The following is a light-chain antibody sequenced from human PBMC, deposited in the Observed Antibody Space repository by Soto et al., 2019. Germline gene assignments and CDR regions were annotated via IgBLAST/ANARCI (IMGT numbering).Light chain of an antibody. CDR3: QQYNSYSPWT. V-gene: IGKV1-12*01. Sequence: DIQMTQSPSSVSASVGDRVTITCRASQGVSTWLAWYQQKPGKAPNLLIYTASSLQSGVPSRFSGSGSGTDFTLTISGLQPDDFATYYCQQYNSYSPWTFGPGTKVDIK. CDR2: TAS. J-gene: IGKJ1*01. CDR1: QGVSTW.